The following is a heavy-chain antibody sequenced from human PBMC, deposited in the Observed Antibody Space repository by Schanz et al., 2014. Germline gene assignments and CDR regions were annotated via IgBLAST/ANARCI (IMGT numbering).Heavy chain of an antibody. J-gene: IGHJ4*02. CDR2: IIPMVAIA. CDR1: GGTFSNHT. D-gene: IGHD1-26*01. CDR3: ARDGNYCATGSEEIFDY. Sequence: QVQLVQSGAEVKKPGSSVKVSCKASGGTFSNHTISWVRQAPGQGLEWMGRIIPMVAIANYAQKFQGRVTITADKSTSTRYIEQSSLRSEVTSVYYGARDGNYCATGSEEIFDYWGQGTLVTVSS. V-gene: IGHV1-69*02.